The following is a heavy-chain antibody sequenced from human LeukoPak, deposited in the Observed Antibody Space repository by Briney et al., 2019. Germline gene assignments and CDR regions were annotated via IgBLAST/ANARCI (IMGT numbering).Heavy chain of an antibody. D-gene: IGHD3-22*01. CDR2: TYYRSKWYN. CDR3: ARGGSDGYLFDY. J-gene: IGHJ4*02. Sequence: SQTLSLTCAISGDSVSRNSATWDRIRQSPSRGLEWLGRTYYRSKWYNDYAVSVKSRVTINPDTSKNQFSLQLNSVTPEDTAVYYCARGGSDGYLFDYWGQGSLVIVSS. CDR1: GDSVSRNSAT. V-gene: IGHV6-1*01.